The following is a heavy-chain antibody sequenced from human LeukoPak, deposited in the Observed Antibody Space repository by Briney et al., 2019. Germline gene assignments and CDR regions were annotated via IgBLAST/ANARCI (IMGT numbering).Heavy chain of an antibody. CDR1: GFTFSSYA. J-gene: IGHJ3*02. Sequence: QTGGSLRLSCAASGFTFSSYAMSWVRQAPGKGLEWVSAISGSGGSTYYADSVKGRFTISRDNSKNTLYLQMNSLRVEDTAVYYCARSSHYDILTGYSEEDAFDIWGQGTMVTVSS. V-gene: IGHV3-23*01. CDR3: ARSSHYDILTGYSEEDAFDI. CDR2: ISGSGGST. D-gene: IGHD3-9*01.